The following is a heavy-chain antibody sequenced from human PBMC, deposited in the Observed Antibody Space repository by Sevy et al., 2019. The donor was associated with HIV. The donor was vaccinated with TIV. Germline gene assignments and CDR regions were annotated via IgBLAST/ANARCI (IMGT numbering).Heavy chain of an antibody. CDR2: MSPNTGAT. V-gene: IGHV1-8*01. CDR3: ARGGNGDFWSYEYYYYGMDV. J-gene: IGHJ6*02. CDR1: GYTLTGYD. Sequence: ASVKVSCEAFGYTLTGYDINWVRQAPRQGLEWMGWMSPNTGATGFAQKFQGRVTLTRNKSITTAYMELSSLTYEDTAVYYCARGGNGDFWSYEYYYYGMDVWGQGTTVTVSS. D-gene: IGHD3-3*01.